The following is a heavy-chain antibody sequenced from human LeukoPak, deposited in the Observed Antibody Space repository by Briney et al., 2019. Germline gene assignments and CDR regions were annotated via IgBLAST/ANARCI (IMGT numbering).Heavy chain of an antibody. CDR3: ARDGYCSSTSCYTHDYYYYGMDV. V-gene: IGHV1-69*13. CDR2: IIPIFGTA. D-gene: IGHD2-2*02. J-gene: IGHJ6*02. Sequence: ASVKVSCKASGGTFSSYAISWVRQAPGQGLEWMGGIIPIFGTANYAQKFQGRVTITADESTSTAYMELSSLRSEDTAVYYCARDGYCSSTSCYTHDYYYYGMDVWGQGTTVTVSS. CDR1: GGTFSSYA.